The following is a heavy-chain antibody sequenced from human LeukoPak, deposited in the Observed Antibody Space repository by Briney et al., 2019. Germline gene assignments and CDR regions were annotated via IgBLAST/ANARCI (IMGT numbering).Heavy chain of an antibody. CDR2: ISSRGSTI. J-gene: IGHJ6*02. D-gene: IGHD3-9*01. V-gene: IGHV3-48*03. Sequence: GGSLRLSCAASGFTFSIYEMNWVRQAPGKGLEWISHISSRGSTIYYADSVEGRFTISRDNAKNSLFLQMNSLRAEDTAVYYCARDKTGYRVGGQSYYYGMDVWGQGATVTVSS. CDR1: GFTFSIYE. CDR3: ARDKTGYRVGGQSYYYGMDV.